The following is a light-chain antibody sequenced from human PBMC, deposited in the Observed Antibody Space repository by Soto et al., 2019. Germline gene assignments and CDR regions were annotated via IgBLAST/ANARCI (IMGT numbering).Light chain of an antibody. CDR2: AAS. CDR1: QSVSSD. CDR3: QQYNNWPRT. Sequence: ELVMTQSPATLSVSPGEGATLSCRASQSVSSDLAWYQQKPGQAPRLLIYAASTRATGIPARFSGSGSGTEFTLTISSLQSEDFAFYYCQQYNNWPRTFGQGTKVDIK. J-gene: IGKJ1*01. V-gene: IGKV3-15*01.